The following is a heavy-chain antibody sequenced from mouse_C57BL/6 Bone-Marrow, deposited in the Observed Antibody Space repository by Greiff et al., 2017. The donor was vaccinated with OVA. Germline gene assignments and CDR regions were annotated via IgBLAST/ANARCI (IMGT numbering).Heavy chain of an antibody. J-gene: IGHJ1*03. CDR1: GYTFTEYT. V-gene: IGHV1-62-2*01. CDR3: ARHAFYGSSYEGYFDV. CDR2: FYPGSGSI. D-gene: IGHD1-1*01. Sequence: VKLVESGAELVKPGASVKLSCKASGYTFTEYTIHWVKQRSGQGLEWIGWFYPGSGSIKYNEKFKDKATLTADKSSSTVYMELSRLTSEDSAVYFCARHAFYGSSYEGYFDVWGTGTTVTVSS.